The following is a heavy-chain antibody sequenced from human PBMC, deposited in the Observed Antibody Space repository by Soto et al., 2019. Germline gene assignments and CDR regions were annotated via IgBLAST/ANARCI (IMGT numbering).Heavy chain of an antibody. V-gene: IGHV4-39*01. Sequence: SETLSLTCTVSGGSISRSTYYWAWIRQPPGKGLERIGSMYYGGSIYYNPSLKSRVTISADTSKNQFSLKLNSVTAADTAVYYCETQGRSVDRTGSYPNWLDPWGQGTLVTVSS. CDR3: ETQGRSVDRTGSYPNWLDP. CDR2: MYYGGSI. D-gene: IGHD5-12*01. J-gene: IGHJ5*02. CDR1: GGSISRSTYY.